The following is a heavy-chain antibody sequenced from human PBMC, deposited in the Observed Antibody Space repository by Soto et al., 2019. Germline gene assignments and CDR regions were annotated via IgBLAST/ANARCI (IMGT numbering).Heavy chain of an antibody. D-gene: IGHD2-2*01. Sequence: PGESLKISCKGSGYSFTSYWISWVRQMPGKGLEWMGRIDPSDSYTNYSPSFQGHVTISADKSISTAYLQWSSLKASDTAMYYCARRRIVVVPAALPYGMDVWGQGTTVTVSS. J-gene: IGHJ6*02. CDR2: IDPSDSYT. CDR3: ARRRIVVVPAALPYGMDV. CDR1: GYSFTSYW. V-gene: IGHV5-10-1*01.